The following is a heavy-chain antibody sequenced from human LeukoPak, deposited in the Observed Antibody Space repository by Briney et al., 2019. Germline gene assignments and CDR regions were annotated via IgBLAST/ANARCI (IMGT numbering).Heavy chain of an antibody. J-gene: IGHJ3*02. V-gene: IGHV4-38-2*01. CDR2: VHQTGSP. D-gene: IGHD3-16*02. Sequence: SSETLSLTCDVSGSSVNSDQYWGWMRHSPGAGLEWIGSVHQTGSPYYNPSLGSRVSLSIDSTKNSFSLRLTSVTAADTAVYYCAMLRLGELSLLANAYDIWGQGTMFIVSS. CDR3: AMLRLGELSLLANAYDI. CDR1: GSSVNSDQY.